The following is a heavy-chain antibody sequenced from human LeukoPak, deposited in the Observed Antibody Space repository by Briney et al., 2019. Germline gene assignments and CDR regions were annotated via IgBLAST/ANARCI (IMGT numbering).Heavy chain of an antibody. V-gene: IGHV3-30*02. CDR3: ARGAGTYYGTDTFDL. CDR2: IRSEENKI. J-gene: IGHJ3*01. Sequence: GGSLRLSCEASGFTFSDFGPHWVRQAPGKGLEWVAFIRSEENKIYYLASVRGRFTISRDNSKNTLFLQMSSLRHEDTAVYYCARGAGTYYGTDTFDLWGQGTMVTVPS. D-gene: IGHD1-26*01. CDR1: GFTFSDFG.